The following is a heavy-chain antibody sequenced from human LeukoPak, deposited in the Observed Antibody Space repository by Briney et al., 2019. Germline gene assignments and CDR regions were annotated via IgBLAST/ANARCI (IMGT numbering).Heavy chain of an antibody. D-gene: IGHD3-10*01. CDR3: ARDLTAMVRGVAADY. CDR2: ISYDGSNK. CDR1: GFTFSSYA. V-gene: IGHV3-30-3*01. Sequence: GGSLRLSCAASGFTFSSYAIHWVRQAPGKGLEWVAVISYDGSNKYYADSVKGRFTISRDNSKNTLYLQMNSLRAEDTAVYYCARDLTAMVRGVAADYWGQGTLVTVSS. J-gene: IGHJ4*02.